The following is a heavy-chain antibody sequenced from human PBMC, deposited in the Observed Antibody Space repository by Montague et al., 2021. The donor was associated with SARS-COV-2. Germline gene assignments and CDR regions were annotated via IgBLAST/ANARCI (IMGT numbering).Heavy chain of an antibody. CDR3: ARLPPYRFNSKGHYYNAVDI. CDR2: IYYSGNT. V-gene: IGHV4-39*01. Sequence: SETLSLTCTVSGGSISSSGYYWGWIRQPPGKGLEWIGSIYYSGNTYYSPYLQSRVTISVDTTQYQFSLRLNSMTAADTAVYYCARLPPYRFNSKGHYYNAVDIWGQGTMVTVSS. D-gene: IGHD3-22*01. J-gene: IGHJ3*02. CDR1: GGSISSSGYY.